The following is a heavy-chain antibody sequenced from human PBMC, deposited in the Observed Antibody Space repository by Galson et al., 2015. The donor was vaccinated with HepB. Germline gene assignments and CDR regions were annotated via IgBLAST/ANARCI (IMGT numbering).Heavy chain of an antibody. Sequence: FLRLYCAASGFTFNSDAMSWVRQAPGMGLEWVSGISGRGGGTYYADSVKGRFTISRDNSKNTLYLQMNSLRAEDTAVYYCARDSRSDYMDVWGKGTTVTVSS. V-gene: IGHV3-23*01. CDR1: GFTFNSDA. CDR3: ARDSRSDYMDV. J-gene: IGHJ6*03. CDR2: ISGRGGGT.